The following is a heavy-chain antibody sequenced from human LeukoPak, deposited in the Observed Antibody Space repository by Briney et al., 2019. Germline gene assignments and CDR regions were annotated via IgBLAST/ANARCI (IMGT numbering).Heavy chain of an antibody. CDR3: ARLDSSGYYPHY. J-gene: IGHJ4*02. Sequence: PSETLSLTCTVSGGSISSYYWSWIRQPPGKGPEWIGYIYTSGSTNYNPSLKSRVTISVDTSKNQFSLKLSSVTAADTAVYYCARLDSSGYYPHYWGQGTLVTVSS. CDR1: GGSISSYY. CDR2: IYTSGST. D-gene: IGHD3-22*01. V-gene: IGHV4-4*09.